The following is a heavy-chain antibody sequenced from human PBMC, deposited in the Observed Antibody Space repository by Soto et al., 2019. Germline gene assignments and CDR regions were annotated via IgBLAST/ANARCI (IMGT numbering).Heavy chain of an antibody. V-gene: IGHV4-4*02. CDR2: IYHSGST. CDR3: ARKVTYYYYYYGMDV. CDR1: GGSISSSNL. J-gene: IGHJ6*02. Sequence: SETLSLTCAVSGGSISSSNLWSWVRQPPGKGLEWIGEIYHSGSTNYNPSLKSRVTISVDKSKNQFSLKLSSVTAADTAVYYCARKVTYYYYYYGMDVWGQGTTVTVSS.